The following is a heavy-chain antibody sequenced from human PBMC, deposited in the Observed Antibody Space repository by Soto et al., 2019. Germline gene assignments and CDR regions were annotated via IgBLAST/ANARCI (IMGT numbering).Heavy chain of an antibody. Sequence: SETLSLTCAVSGASISSSNWWHWVRQPPGKGLEWIGEVHHRGTTNYNPSLKSRVAISVDKSKNQFSLQLNSVTAADTAVYYCARVRQYCSATSCYLDPWGQGTLVTVSS. D-gene: IGHD2-2*01. J-gene: IGHJ5*02. CDR3: ARVRQYCSATSCYLDP. V-gene: IGHV4-4*02. CDR1: GASISSSNW. CDR2: VHHRGTT.